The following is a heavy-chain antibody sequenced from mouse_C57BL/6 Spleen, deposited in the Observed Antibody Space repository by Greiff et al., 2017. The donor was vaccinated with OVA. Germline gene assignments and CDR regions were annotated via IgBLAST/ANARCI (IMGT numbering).Heavy chain of an antibody. CDR1: GYTFTDYE. V-gene: IGHV1-15*01. D-gene: IGHD1-1*01. CDR2: IDPETGGT. Sequence: VQLQQSGAELVRPGASVTLSCKASGYTFTDYEMHWVKQTPVHGLEWIGAIDPETGGTAYNQKFKGKAILTADKSSSTAYMELRSLTSEDSAVYYCTRRPKSFYYCSRDWYFDVWGTGATVTVSS. J-gene: IGHJ1*03. CDR3: TRRPKSFYYCSRDWYFDV.